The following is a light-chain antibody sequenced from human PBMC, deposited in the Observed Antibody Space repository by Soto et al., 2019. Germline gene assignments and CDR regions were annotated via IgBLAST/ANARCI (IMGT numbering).Light chain of an antibody. V-gene: IGLV2-8*01. CDR2: EVT. CDR3: CSYAGSYTFEV. CDR1: SSDVGGYDY. Sequence: QSALTQPPSASGSPGQSVTISCTGTSSDVGGYDYVSWYQQRPGKAPKLLIHEVTKRPSGVPDRFSGSKSGNTASLTVSGLQAEDEADYYCCSYAGSYTFEVFGGGTKLTVL. J-gene: IGLJ2*01.